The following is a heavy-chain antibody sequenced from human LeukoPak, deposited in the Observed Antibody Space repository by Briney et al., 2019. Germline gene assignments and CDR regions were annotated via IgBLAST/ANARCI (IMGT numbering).Heavy chain of an antibody. CDR1: GYTFTGYY. CDR3: ARLVLVPAADGEFDY. V-gene: IGHV1-2*06. CDR2: INPNSGGT. Sequence: GASVKVSCKASGYTFTGYYMHWVRQAPEQGLEWMGRINPNSGGTNYAQKFQGRVTMTRDTSISTAYMELSRLRSDDTAVYYCARLVLVPAADGEFDYWGQGTLVTVSS. D-gene: IGHD2-2*01. J-gene: IGHJ4*02.